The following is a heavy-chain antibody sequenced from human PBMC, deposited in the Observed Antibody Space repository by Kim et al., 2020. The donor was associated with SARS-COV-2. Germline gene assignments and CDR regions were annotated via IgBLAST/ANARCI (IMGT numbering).Heavy chain of an antibody. J-gene: IGHJ4*02. Sequence: GGSLRLSYAASGFTFSSYSMHWVRQAPGKGLVWVSNIHNDGGNTNYANSVKGRFTISRDNAKNTGYLQMNSLRAEDTAVYYCTTVTMVTGRPNYWGQGTLVTVSS. CDR3: TTVTMVTGRPNY. D-gene: IGHD3-10*01. CDR2: IHNDGGNT. V-gene: IGHV3-74*01. CDR1: GFTFSSYS.